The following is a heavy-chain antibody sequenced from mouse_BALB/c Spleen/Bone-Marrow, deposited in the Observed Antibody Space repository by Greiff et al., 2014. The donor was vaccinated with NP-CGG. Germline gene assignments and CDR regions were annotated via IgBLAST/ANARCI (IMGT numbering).Heavy chain of an antibody. Sequence: QVQLQQSGSVLVRPGASVKLSCKASGYTFTSSWMHWAKQRPGQGLEWIGDIHPNSGNTNYNEKFRGKATLTVDTSSNTAYVDLSSLTSEDSAVYYCARSNRFWYFDVWGAGTTGTGSS. CDR3: ARSNRFWYFDV. D-gene: IGHD2-14*01. J-gene: IGHJ1*01. CDR2: IHPNSGNT. V-gene: IGHV1S130*01. CDR1: GYTFTSSW.